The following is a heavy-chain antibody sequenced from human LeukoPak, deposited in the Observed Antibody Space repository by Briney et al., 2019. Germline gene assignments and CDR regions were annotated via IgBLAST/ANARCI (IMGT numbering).Heavy chain of an antibody. CDR2: IIPIFGTA. J-gene: IGHJ4*02. CDR1: GGTFSSYA. V-gene: IGHV1-69*06. D-gene: IGHD5-24*01. CDR3: ARDVEMATHYDY. Sequence: SVKVSCKASGGTFSSYAISWVRQAPGQGLEWMGGIIPIFGTANYAQKFQGRVTITADKSTSTAYMELSSLRSEDTAVYYCARDVEMATHYDYWGQGTLVTVSS.